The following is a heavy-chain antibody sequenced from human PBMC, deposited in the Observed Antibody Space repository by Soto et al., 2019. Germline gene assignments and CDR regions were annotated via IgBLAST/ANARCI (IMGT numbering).Heavy chain of an antibody. CDR1: GFTFSNAW. CDR2: IKSKTDGGTT. D-gene: IGHD6-19*01. Sequence: EVQLVESGGGLVKPGGSLRLSCAASGFTFSNAWMNWARQAPGKGLEWVGRIKSKTDGGTTDYAAPVKGRFTISRDDSKNTLYLQMNSLKTEDTAVYYCTTTIAVAGTRFDPWGQGTLVTVSS. CDR3: TTTIAVAGTRFDP. V-gene: IGHV3-15*07. J-gene: IGHJ5*02.